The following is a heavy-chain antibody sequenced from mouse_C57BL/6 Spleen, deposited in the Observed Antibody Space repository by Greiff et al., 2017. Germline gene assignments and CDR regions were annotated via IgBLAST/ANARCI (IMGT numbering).Heavy chain of an antibody. J-gene: IGHJ3*01. D-gene: IGHD2-1*01. CDR1: GFNIKDDY. Sequence: EVQLQESGAELVRPGASVKLSCTASGFNIKDDYMHWVKQRPEQGLEWIGWIDPENGDTEYASKFQGKATITADTSSKTAYLQLSSLTSEDTAVYYCTTRDGNYGAWFAYWGQGTLVTVSA. CDR2: IDPENGDT. CDR3: TTRDGNYGAWFAY. V-gene: IGHV14-4*01.